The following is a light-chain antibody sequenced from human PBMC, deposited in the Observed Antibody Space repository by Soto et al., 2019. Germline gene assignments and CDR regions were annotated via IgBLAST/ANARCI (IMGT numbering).Light chain of an antibody. J-gene: IGKJ3*01. CDR3: QQYESYPFT. CDR2: DAS. V-gene: IGKV1-5*01. Sequence: DIPMTQSPSTLSASVGDRLMITCRASQSISDWLAWYQQKPGKAPKLLIYDASSLETGVPSRFSGSGSGTEYTLTISSLQPDDFATYYCQQYESYPFTFGPGTKVDIK. CDR1: QSISDW.